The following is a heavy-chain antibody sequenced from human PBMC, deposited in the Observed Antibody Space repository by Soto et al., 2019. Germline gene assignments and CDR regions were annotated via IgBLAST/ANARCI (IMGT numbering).Heavy chain of an antibody. CDR1: GYTLTELS. J-gene: IGHJ6*02. D-gene: IGHD2-2*01. CDR2: FDPEDGET. V-gene: IGHV1-24*01. Sequence: GASVKVSCKVSGYTLTELSMHWVRQAPGKGLEWMGGFDPEDGETIYAQKFQGRVTMTEDTSTDTAYMELSSLRSEDTAVYYCAREDRDRKTGLVPAAIDGMDVWGQGTTVTVSS. CDR3: AREDRDRKTGLVPAAIDGMDV.